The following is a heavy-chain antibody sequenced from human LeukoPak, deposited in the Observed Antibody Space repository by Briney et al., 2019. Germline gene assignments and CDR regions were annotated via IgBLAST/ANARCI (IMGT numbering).Heavy chain of an antibody. CDR3: AKDHVGYCSSTSCYTGIGY. D-gene: IGHD2-2*02. Sequence: PGGSLRLSCAASGFTFSSYGMHWVRQAPGKGLEWVAFIRYDGSNKYYADSVKGRFTISRDNSKNTLYLQMNSLRAEDTAVYYCAKDHVGYCSSTSCYTGIGYWGQGTLVTVSS. CDR1: GFTFSSYG. V-gene: IGHV3-30*02. J-gene: IGHJ4*02. CDR2: IRYDGSNK.